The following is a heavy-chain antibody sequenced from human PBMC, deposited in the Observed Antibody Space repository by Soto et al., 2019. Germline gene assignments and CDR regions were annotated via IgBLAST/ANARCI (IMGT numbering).Heavy chain of an antibody. Sequence: PGGSLRLSCAASGFPFTKAWMTWGRQAPGKGLEGVGRIRSKTSSETREYAAPVKGRFTISRDDSKNMLYLEMNSLKIEDTGVYYCNPNGFTGIVAIWGQGTMVTVS. V-gene: IGHV3-15*01. CDR1: GFPFTKAW. CDR2: IRSKTSSETR. D-gene: IGHD3-22*01. CDR3: NPNGFTGIVAI. J-gene: IGHJ3*02.